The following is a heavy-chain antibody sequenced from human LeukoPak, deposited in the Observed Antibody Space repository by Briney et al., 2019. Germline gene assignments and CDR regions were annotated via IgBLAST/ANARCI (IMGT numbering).Heavy chain of an antibody. CDR3: TVATETTFDC. Sequence: PGGSLRLSCAASGFTLISYAMSWVRQAPGKGLECVSLISDDTYTKYYADSVKGRFIISRDNSKNMLYLQMNGLATDASALYCCTVATETTFDCWGQGSLVTVSS. CDR1: GFTLISYA. V-gene: IGHV3-30*04. CDR2: ISDDTYTK. D-gene: IGHD4-17*01. J-gene: IGHJ4*02.